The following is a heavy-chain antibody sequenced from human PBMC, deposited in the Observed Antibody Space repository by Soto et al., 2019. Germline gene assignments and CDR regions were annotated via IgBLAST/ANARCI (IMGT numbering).Heavy chain of an antibody. CDR1: GFTFDDYT. Sequence: GGSLRLSCAASGFTFDDYTMHWVRQAPGKGLEWVSLISWDGGSTYYADSVKGRFTTSRDNSKNSLYLQMNSLRTEDTALYYYAKDMLVAVTKYYFDYWGQGTLVTVSS. V-gene: IGHV3-43*01. CDR3: AKDMLVAVTKYYFDY. J-gene: IGHJ4*02. D-gene: IGHD6-19*01. CDR2: ISWDGGST.